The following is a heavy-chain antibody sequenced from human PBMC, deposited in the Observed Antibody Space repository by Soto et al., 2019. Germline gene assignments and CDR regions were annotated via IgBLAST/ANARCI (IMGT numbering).Heavy chain of an antibody. V-gene: IGHV4-34*01. CDR3: ARGAGSTAADLFDY. J-gene: IGHJ4*02. Sequence: SETLPLTCAVYGGSFSGYYWSWIRQPPGKGLEWIGEINHSGSTNYNPSLKSRVTISVDTSKNQFSLKLSSVTAADTAVYYCARGAGSTAADLFDYWGQGTLVPVSS. CDR2: INHSGST. CDR1: GGSFSGYY. D-gene: IGHD6-13*01.